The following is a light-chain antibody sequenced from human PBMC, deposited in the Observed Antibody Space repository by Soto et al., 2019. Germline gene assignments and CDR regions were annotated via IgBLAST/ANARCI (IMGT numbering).Light chain of an antibody. Sequence: SSELTQPPSVSVSPGQTASITCSGDKLGDKYACWYQQKPGQSPVLVIYQDSKRPSGIPERFSGSNSGNTATLTISGTQAMDEADYYCQAWESSTAVFGGGTKLTVL. V-gene: IGLV3-1*01. J-gene: IGLJ2*01. CDR2: QDS. CDR1: KLGDKY. CDR3: QAWESSTAV.